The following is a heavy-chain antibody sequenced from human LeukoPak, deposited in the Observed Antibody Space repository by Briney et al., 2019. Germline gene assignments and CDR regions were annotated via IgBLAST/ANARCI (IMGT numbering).Heavy chain of an antibody. CDR2: ISYDGSNK. D-gene: IGHD4-23*01. CDR3: ARDGRSYGGKNWFDP. Sequence: GRPLRLSCAASGFTFSSYAMHWVRQAPGKGLEWVAVISYDGSNKYYADSVKGRFTISRDNSKNTLYLQMNSLRAEDTAVYYCARDGRSYGGKNWFDPWGQGTLVTVSS. CDR1: GFTFSSYA. V-gene: IGHV3-30-3*01. J-gene: IGHJ5*02.